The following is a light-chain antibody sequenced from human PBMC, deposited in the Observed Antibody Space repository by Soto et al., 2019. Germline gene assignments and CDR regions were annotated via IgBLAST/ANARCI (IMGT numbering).Light chain of an antibody. CDR2: GAS. CDR3: QQCYNWPWT. CDR1: QSVSRT. V-gene: IGKV3-15*01. J-gene: IGKJ1*01. Sequence: EIVMTQSPATLSVSPGERATLSCKASQSVSRTLAWYQQKPGQAPRLLIYGASTRATGIPARFSGSGSGTEFTLIISSLQSEDFAIYYCQQCYNWPWTCGQGTKVEI.